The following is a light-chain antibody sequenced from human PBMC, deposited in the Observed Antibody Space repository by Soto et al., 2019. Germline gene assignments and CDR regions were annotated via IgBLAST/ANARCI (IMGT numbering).Light chain of an antibody. CDR1: SSNIGAGHD. J-gene: IGLJ1*01. Sequence: QSVLTQPPSVSGAPGQRVTISCTGSSSNIGAGHDVHWYQQLPGTAPKLLIYGNSNRPSGVPDRFSGSKSGTSASLAITGLQAEDEADYYCQSYDSSLSGSRFGTGTKVTVL. CDR3: QSYDSSLSGSR. V-gene: IGLV1-40*01. CDR2: GNS.